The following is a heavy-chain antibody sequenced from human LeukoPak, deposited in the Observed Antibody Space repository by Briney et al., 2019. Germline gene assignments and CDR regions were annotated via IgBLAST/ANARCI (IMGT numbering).Heavy chain of an antibody. CDR1: GYTFTSYG. CDR2: ISAYNGNT. D-gene: IGHD3-22*01. Sequence: ASVKVSCKASGYTFTSYGISWVRQAPGQGLEWMGWISAYNGNTNYAQNLQGRVTMTTDTSTSTAYMELRSLRSDDTAVYYCARVPNYHDSSGSHTCYLDYWGQGTLVTASS. V-gene: IGHV1-18*01. CDR3: ARVPNYHDSSGSHTCYLDY. J-gene: IGHJ4*02.